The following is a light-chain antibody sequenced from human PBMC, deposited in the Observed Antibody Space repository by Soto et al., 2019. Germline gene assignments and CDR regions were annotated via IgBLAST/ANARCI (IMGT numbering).Light chain of an antibody. CDR3: QQSYSTLLT. CDR1: QSISSY. CDR2: AAS. Sequence: DIQMTQSPSSLSASVGDRVTMTCRASQSISSYLNWYQHKAGKAPKLLIYAASSLQSGVPSRFSGSGSGTXXXLXITXLXPXDFATYYCQQSYSTLLTFGGGTKVEIK. J-gene: IGKJ4*01. V-gene: IGKV1-39*01.